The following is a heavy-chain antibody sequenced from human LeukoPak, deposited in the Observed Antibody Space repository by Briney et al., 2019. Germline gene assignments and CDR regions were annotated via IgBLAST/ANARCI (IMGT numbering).Heavy chain of an antibody. V-gene: IGHV1-3*01. J-gene: IGHJ4*02. Sequence: ASVKVSCKASGYTFTNYAVHWMRQAPGQRLEWMGWINAGNGNTEYSQRFRDRVSITRDTSASTAHMELSSLISEDTAIYYCARGGASQQWYYFDFWGQGTLVTVSS. CDR3: ARGGASQQWYYFDF. CDR2: INAGNGNT. CDR1: GYTFTNYA. D-gene: IGHD5-18*01.